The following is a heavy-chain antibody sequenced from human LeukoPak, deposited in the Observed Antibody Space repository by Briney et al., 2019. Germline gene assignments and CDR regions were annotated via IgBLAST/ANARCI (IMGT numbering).Heavy chain of an antibody. CDR2: INHSGST. Sequence: PSETLSLTCAVYGGSFSGYYWSWIRQPPGKGLEWIGEINHSGSTNYNPSLKSRVTISVDTSKNRFSLKLSSVTAADTAVYYCARARSGINYYGSGSYYNYWGQGTLVTVSS. J-gene: IGHJ4*02. V-gene: IGHV4-34*01. CDR3: ARARSGINYYGSGSYYNY. D-gene: IGHD3-10*01. CDR1: GGSFSGYY.